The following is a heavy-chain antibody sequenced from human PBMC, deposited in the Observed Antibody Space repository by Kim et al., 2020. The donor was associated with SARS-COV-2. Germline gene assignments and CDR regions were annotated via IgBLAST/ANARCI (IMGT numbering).Heavy chain of an antibody. V-gene: IGHV4-59*01. CDR3: ARAYSSSWYYFDY. D-gene: IGHD6-13*01. J-gene: IGHJ4*02. Sequence: YHPSRKSRVTIAVDTSKNQFSLKLSFVTAADTAVYYCARAYSSSWYYFDYWGQGTLVTVSS.